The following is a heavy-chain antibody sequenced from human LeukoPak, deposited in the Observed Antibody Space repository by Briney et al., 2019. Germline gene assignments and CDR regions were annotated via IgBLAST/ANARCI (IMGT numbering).Heavy chain of an antibody. V-gene: IGHV4-59*08. Sequence: SETLSLTCTVSGVSISSYYWSWIRQPPGKGLEWVGYIYYSGSTNYSPSLKSRVTISLDTSKNQFSLKLSSVTAADTAVYYCARHDGSSWYYAFDVWGQGTMVTVSS. CDR3: ARHDGSSWYYAFDV. CDR2: IYYSGST. J-gene: IGHJ3*01. CDR1: GVSISSYY. D-gene: IGHD6-13*01.